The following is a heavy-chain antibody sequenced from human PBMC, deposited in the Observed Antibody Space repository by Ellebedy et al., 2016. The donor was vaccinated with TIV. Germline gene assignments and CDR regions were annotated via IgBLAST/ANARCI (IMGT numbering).Heavy chain of an antibody. V-gene: IGHV5-51*01. CDR2: IYPGDSDT. Sequence: GESLKISCKGSGYSFTSYWIGWVRQMPGKGLEWMGIIYPGDSDTRYSPSFQGPVTISADKSISTAYLQWSSLKASDTAMYYCATLRGGGNASGGFDYWGQGTLVTVSS. CDR1: GYSFTSYW. D-gene: IGHD4-23*01. CDR3: ATLRGGGNASGGFDY. J-gene: IGHJ4*02.